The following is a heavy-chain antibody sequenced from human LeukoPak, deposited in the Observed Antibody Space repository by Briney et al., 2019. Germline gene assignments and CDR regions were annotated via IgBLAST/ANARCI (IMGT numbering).Heavy chain of an antibody. V-gene: IGHV3-43*02. CDR1: GFIFSDYN. Sequence: GGSLRLSCAASGFIFSDYNMHWVRQVPGKGLEWVSIISGDGGRTSYADSVKGRVTISRDNSKNSLYLQMNSLRTEDTAFYYCAKDVSGSIDSWGQGTLDTVSS. CDR3: AKDVSGSIDS. D-gene: IGHD5/OR15-5a*01. J-gene: IGHJ4*02. CDR2: ISGDGGRT.